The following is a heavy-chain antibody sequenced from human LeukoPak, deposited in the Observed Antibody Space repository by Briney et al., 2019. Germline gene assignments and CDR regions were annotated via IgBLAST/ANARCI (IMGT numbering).Heavy chain of an antibody. CDR1: GDSISSSTYY. V-gene: IGHV4-39*01. CDR3: ARHVPYCSSTSCSIYYFDY. CDR2: MYYRGST. Sequence: SETLSLTCTVSGDSISSSTYYWGWIRQPPGKGLEWIGCMYYRGSTYYNPSLKSRVTISVDTSKNQFSLKLSSVTAADTAVYYCARHVPYCSSTSCSIYYFDYWGQGTLVTVSS. D-gene: IGHD2-2*01. J-gene: IGHJ4*02.